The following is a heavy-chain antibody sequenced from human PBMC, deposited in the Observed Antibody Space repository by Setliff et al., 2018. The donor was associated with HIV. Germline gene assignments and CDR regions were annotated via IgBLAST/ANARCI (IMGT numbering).Heavy chain of an antibody. CDR1: GYTFIDNY. J-gene: IGHJ3*02. Sequence: ASVKVSCKTSGYTFIDNYIHWVRQAPGQGLEWKAWINAYTGDTNYAQKFQGSVTVTRDTSISTAYMELSRLRSDDTAVYYCARDWKHVFDIWGQGTMVTVSS. CDR2: INAYTGDT. CDR3: ARDWKHVFDI. V-gene: IGHV1-2*02. D-gene: IGHD1-1*01.